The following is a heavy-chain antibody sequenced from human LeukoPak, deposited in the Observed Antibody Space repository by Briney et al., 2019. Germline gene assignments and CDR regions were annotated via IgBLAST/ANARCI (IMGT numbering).Heavy chain of an antibody. V-gene: IGHV4-59*08. J-gene: IGHJ5*02. CDR2: ISYSERT. CDR3: ARQFHGSGYVDDL. CDR1: GGSISNYY. D-gene: IGHD5-12*01. Sequence: SETLSLTCTVSGGSISNYYWTWIRQPPGRGLEWIGYISYSERTNYNPSLKSRVTISVDTSKNQFSLKLSAATAADTAVYYCARQFHGSGYVDDLWGQGTLVTVSS.